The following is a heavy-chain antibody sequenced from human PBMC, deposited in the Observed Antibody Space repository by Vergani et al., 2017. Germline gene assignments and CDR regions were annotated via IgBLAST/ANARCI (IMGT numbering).Heavy chain of an antibody. CDR3: ARTESFVLRYFHWAL. D-gene: IGHD3-9*01. V-gene: IGHV4-39*01. CDR2: IYHSGVA. Sequence: LHLQESGPGLVKPSETLSLTCTVSGGSITSSSYYLGWIRQPPGKGLEWIGNIYHSGVAYSYPSLKGRVTICVDTSKNQFSLAVTSVTAAITAIYFCARTESFVLRYFHWALWGQGTLVTVSS. J-gene: IGHJ4*02. CDR1: GGSITSSSYY.